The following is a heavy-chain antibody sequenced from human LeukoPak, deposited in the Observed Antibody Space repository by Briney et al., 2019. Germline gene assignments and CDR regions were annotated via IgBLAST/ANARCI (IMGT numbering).Heavy chain of an antibody. V-gene: IGHV3-23*01. CDR1: GFTFSSFA. J-gene: IGHJ4*02. Sequence: PGGSLRLSCAASGFTFSSFAMTWVRQSPGRGLEWVSSITGSGGSIYYADSVKGRFTISRDNSKNTLYLHMSSLRAEDTAMYSCAKGAGFQWFSRFADWGQGILVTVSS. CDR2: ITGSGGSI. CDR3: AKGAGFQWFSRFAD. D-gene: IGHD3-22*01.